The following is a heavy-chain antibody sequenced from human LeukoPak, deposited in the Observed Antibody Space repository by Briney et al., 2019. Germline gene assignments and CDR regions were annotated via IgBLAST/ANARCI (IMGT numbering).Heavy chain of an antibody. D-gene: IGHD1-26*01. V-gene: IGHV1-2*02. CDR1: GYTFTDYY. J-gene: IGHJ4*02. CDR2: ISPNSGGT. Sequence: ASVKVSCKASGYTFTDYYLHWVRQAPGQGLEWLAWISPNSGGTKFAQKFQSRVTLTRDTTISTAYMEVSRLRSDDTAMYYCARGRDSGSRTYYFDYWGQGTLVTVSS. CDR3: ARGRDSGSRTYYFDY.